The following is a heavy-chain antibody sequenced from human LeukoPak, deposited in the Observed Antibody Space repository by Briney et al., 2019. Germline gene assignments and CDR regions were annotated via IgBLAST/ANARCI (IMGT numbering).Heavy chain of an antibody. J-gene: IGHJ3*02. D-gene: IGHD3-22*01. V-gene: IGHV3-23*01. CDR3: ARAYAYDSSGYYYLNAFDI. CDR1: GFTFSSYA. CDR2: ISGSGGST. Sequence: PGGSLRLSCAASGFTFSSYAMNWVRQAPGKGLEWVSVISGSGGSTYYADSVKGRFTISRDNSKNTLYLQMNSLRAEDTAVYYCARAYAYDSSGYYYLNAFDIWGQGTMVTVSS.